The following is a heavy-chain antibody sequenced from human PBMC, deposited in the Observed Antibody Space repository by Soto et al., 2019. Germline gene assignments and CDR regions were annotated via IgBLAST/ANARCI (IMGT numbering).Heavy chain of an antibody. Sequence: GASVKVSCKASGYTFTSYYMHWVRQAPGQGLEWMGIINPSGGSTSYAQKFQGRVIMTRDTSTSTVYMELSSLRSEDTAVYYCARDQAGHYGSGSLWPADLFDYWGQGTLVTVSS. CDR3: ARDQAGHYGSGSLWPADLFDY. CDR1: GYTFTSYY. J-gene: IGHJ4*02. V-gene: IGHV1-46*03. D-gene: IGHD3-10*01. CDR2: INPSGGST.